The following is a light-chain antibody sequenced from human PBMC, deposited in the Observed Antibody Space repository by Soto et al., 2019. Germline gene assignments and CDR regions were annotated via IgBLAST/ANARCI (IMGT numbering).Light chain of an antibody. Sequence: IVMTHLQGRTFVFPGEIVPLSCRSSQSVRSNLAWYQQKPGQAPRLLIYGASTRATGLPARFSGSGSGTDFTLTISSLQSEDFAVYYCQQYNTGTPITFGQVTRLEIK. CDR3: QQYNTGTPIT. J-gene: IGKJ5*01. V-gene: IGKV3-15*01. CDR1: QSVRSN. CDR2: GAS.